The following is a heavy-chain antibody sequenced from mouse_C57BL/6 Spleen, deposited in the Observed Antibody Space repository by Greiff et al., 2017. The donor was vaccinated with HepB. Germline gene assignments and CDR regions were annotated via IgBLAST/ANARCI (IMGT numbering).Heavy chain of an antibody. CDR1: GYSFTGYY. J-gene: IGHJ3*01. CDR3: ARRGNYEAWFAY. Sequence: VQLQQSGPELVKPGASVKISCKASGYSFTGYYMNWVKQSPEKSLEWIGEINPSTGGTNYNQKFKAKATLTVDKSSSTAYMQLKSLTSEDSAVYYCARRGNYEAWFAYWGQATLVTVSA. D-gene: IGHD2-1*01. V-gene: IGHV1-42*01. CDR2: INPSTGGT.